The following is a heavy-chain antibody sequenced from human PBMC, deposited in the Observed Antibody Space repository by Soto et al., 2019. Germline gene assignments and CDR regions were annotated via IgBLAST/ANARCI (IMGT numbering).Heavy chain of an antibody. Sequence: PSETLSLTCAVYGGSFSGYYWSWIRQPPGKGLEWLGEINRSGITDYNPSLKSRITISIDTSKKQFSLKLNSVTAADTAVYYCAIRPRMWLAGGGYWGQGTQVTVSS. V-gene: IGHV4-34*01. CDR2: INRSGIT. CDR1: GGSFSGYY. D-gene: IGHD6-19*01. CDR3: AIRPRMWLAGGGY. J-gene: IGHJ4*02.